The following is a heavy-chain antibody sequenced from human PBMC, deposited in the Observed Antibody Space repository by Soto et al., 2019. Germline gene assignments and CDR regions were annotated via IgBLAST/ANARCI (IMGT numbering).Heavy chain of an antibody. J-gene: IGHJ6*02. V-gene: IGHV3-48*02. CDR1: GFTFSSYS. Sequence: GGSLRLSCAASGFTFSSYSMNWVRQAPGKGLEWVSYISSSSSTIYYADSVKGRFTISRDNAKNSLYLQMNSLRDEDTAVYYCARELFDDSSGYYSIYYDYGMDVWGQGTTVTVSS. CDR2: ISSSSSTI. D-gene: IGHD3-22*01. CDR3: ARELFDDSSGYYSIYYDYGMDV.